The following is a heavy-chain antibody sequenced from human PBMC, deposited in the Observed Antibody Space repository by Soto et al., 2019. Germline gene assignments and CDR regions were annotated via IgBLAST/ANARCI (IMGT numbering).Heavy chain of an antibody. CDR3: ARGQGAAIGDYYYHGMDV. CDR2: IRSRANNFAT. V-gene: IGHV3-73*02. J-gene: IGHJ6*02. D-gene: IGHD2-2*02. CDR1: GFIFSGSA. Sequence: EVQLVESGGGLVQPGGSLKLSCAASGFIFSGSAIHWVRQASGKGLEWVGRIRSRANNFATSSAASVKGRFTFSRDDSNNARYPQMNTLKPEDTAVYYCARGQGAAIGDYYYHGMDVWGQGTTVTVSS.